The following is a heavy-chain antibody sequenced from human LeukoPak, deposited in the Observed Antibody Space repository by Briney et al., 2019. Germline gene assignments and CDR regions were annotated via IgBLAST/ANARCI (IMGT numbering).Heavy chain of an antibody. D-gene: IGHD2-21*01. J-gene: IGHJ5*02. CDR1: GYTFTKYL. V-gene: IGHV1-46*01. CDR2: INPSGDST. CDR3: ARPSYCVFDNCGYWLDP. Sequence: ASVKVSCKTSGYTFTKYLILWVRQAPGQGLEWMGTINPSGDSTNYAQRFQGRVTLTEDTSTSTVYMELSSLTSEDTPVYYCARPSYCVFDNCGYWLDPWGPGTLITVS.